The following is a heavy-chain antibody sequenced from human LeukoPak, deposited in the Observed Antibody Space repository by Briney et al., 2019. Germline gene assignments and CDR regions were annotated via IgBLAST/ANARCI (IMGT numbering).Heavy chain of an antibody. Sequence: GASVKVSCKASGYTFTSYDINRVRQATGPGLEWMGWMNPNSGNTGYAQKFQGRVTMTRNTSISTAYMELSSLRAEDTAVYYCARARGGGYYFDYWGQGTLVTVSS. V-gene: IGHV1-8*01. D-gene: IGHD5-12*01. J-gene: IGHJ4*02. CDR1: GYTFTSYD. CDR3: ARARGGGYYFDY. CDR2: MNPNSGNT.